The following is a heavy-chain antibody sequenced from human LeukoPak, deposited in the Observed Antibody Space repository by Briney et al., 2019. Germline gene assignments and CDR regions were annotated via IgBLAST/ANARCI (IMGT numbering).Heavy chain of an antibody. CDR3: ARDSEYDSSGY. CDR2: ISAYNGNT. V-gene: IGHV1-18*01. Sequence: ASVTVSCTASGYTFTSYGISWVRQAPGQGREGMGWISAYNGNTNYAQKLQGRVTMTTDTSTSTAYMELRSLRSDDTAVDYCARDSEYDSSGYWGQGTLVTVSS. CDR1: GYTFTSYG. D-gene: IGHD3-22*01. J-gene: IGHJ4*02.